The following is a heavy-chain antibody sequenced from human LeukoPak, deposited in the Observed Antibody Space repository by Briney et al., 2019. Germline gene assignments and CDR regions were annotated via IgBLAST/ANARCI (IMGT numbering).Heavy chain of an antibody. D-gene: IGHD3-3*01. V-gene: IGHV3-23*01. CDR1: GFTFSSYA. CDR3: ARVGHYDFWSGYSGYMDV. CDR2: ISGSGGST. J-gene: IGHJ6*03. Sequence: GGSLRLSCAASGFTFSSYAMSWVRQAPGKGLEWVSAISGSGGSTYYADSVKGRFTISRDNSKNTLYLQMNSLRAEDTAVYYCARVGHYDFWSGYSGYMDVWGKGTTVTVSS.